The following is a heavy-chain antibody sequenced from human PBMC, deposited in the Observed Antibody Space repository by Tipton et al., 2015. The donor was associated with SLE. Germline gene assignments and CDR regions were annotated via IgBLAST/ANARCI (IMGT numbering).Heavy chain of an antibody. CDR3: ARGSSNLDY. J-gene: IGHJ4*02. V-gene: IGHV4-61*02. Sequence: TLSLTCIVSGGSMSGGSYYWSWIRQTAGKGLEWIGRIHNSGSTTYNPSLESRVTISVDTSNNQFSLRLSSMTAADTAVYYCARGSSNLDYWGRGTLVTVSS. CDR1: GGSMSGGSYY. D-gene: IGHD2-15*01. CDR2: IHNSGST.